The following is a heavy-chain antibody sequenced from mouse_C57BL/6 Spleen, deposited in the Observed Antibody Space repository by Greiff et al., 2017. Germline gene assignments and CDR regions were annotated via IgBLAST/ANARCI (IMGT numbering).Heavy chain of an antibody. V-gene: IGHV1-15*01. Sequence: VQLQQSGAELVRPGASVTLSCKASGYTFTDYEMHWVKQTPVHGLEWIGAIDPETGGTAYNQKFKGKAILTADKSSSTAYMELRSLTSEDSAVYYCTRWSTTVVANYYAMDYWGQGTSVTVSS. CDR3: TRWSTTVVANYYAMDY. CDR1: GYTFTDYE. CDR2: IDPETGGT. J-gene: IGHJ4*01. D-gene: IGHD1-1*01.